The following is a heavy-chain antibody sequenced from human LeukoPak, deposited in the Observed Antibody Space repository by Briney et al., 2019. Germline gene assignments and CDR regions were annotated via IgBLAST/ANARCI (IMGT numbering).Heavy chain of an antibody. CDR2: IYYSGST. CDR1: GGSISSSSYY. J-gene: IGHJ5*02. CDR3: ARMGSSPEKTWFDP. D-gene: IGHD6-6*01. V-gene: IGHV4-39*07. Sequence: PSETLSLTCTVSGGSISSSSYYWGWIRQPPGKGLEWIGSIYYSGSTYYNPSLKSRVTISVDTSKNQFSLKLSSVTAADTAVYYCARMGSSPEKTWFDPWGQGTLVTVSS.